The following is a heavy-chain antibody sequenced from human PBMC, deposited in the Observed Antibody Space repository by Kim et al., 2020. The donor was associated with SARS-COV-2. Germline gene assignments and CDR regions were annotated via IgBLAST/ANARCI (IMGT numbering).Heavy chain of an antibody. CDR1: GFTFTNSA. J-gene: IGHJ4*02. CDR2: IVVGSGNT. V-gene: IGHV1-58*01. D-gene: IGHD3-22*01. Sequence: SVKVSCKASGFTFTNSAVQWVRQTRGQRLEWIGWIVVGSGNTNYAQKFQERVTITRDMSTSTAYMELSSLRSEDTAVYYCAASPDVGYYYDSSGYYFDYWGQGTLVTVSS. CDR3: AASPDVGYYYDSSGYYFDY.